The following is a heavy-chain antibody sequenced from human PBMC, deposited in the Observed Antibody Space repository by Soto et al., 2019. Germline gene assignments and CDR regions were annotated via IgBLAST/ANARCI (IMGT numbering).Heavy chain of an antibody. J-gene: IGHJ3*02. CDR3: AHSNQWLLRNAFDI. Sequence: SGPTLVNPTQTLTLTWTFSGFSLRTSRGGVGWIRQPPGKALEWLALIYWDDDKRYSPSLKSRLTITKDTSKNQVVLTMTNMDPVDTATYYCAHSNQWLLRNAFDIWGQGTMVTVSS. D-gene: IGHD3-22*01. CDR2: IYWDDDK. CDR1: GFSLRTSRGG. V-gene: IGHV2-5*02.